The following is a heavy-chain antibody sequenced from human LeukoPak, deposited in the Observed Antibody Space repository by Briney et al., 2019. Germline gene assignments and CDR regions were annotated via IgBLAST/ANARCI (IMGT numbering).Heavy chain of an antibody. CDR3: ARAGVDIVATIRGDAFDI. CDR1: GYTFTSYY. J-gene: IGHJ3*02. D-gene: IGHD5-12*01. V-gene: IGHV1-46*01. Sequence: GASVKVSCKASGYTFTSYYMHWVRQAPGQGLEWMGIINPSGGSTSYAQKFQGRVTMTRDTSTSTVYMELSSLRSEDTAVYYCARAGVDIVATIRGDAFDIWGQGTMVTVSS. CDR2: INPSGGST.